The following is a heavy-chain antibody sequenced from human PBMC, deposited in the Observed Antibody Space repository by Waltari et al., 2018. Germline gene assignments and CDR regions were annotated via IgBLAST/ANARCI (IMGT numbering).Heavy chain of an antibody. D-gene: IGHD5-18*01. J-gene: IGHJ4*02. Sequence: EVHLVEAGGNIVQPGGSLRLTCAASGFSLSEYCMHWVRQVPGEGLVLVSRINGDGSSIRYSDSVKGRFTISRDNTRNTLYLQMNSLRVEDTAVYYCARKGGRGYTYGPFYYDSWGQGTQVTVSS. V-gene: IGHV3-74*01. CDR3: ARKGGRGYTYGPFYYDS. CDR1: GFSLSEYC. CDR2: INGDGSSI.